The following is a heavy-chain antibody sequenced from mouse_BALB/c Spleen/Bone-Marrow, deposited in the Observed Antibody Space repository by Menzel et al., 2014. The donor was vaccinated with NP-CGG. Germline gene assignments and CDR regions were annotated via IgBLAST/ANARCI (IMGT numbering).Heavy chain of an antibody. J-gene: IGHJ2*01. CDR1: GFDFGRYW. D-gene: IGHD1-2*01. V-gene: IGHV4-2*02. CDR2: INPGSSTI. CDR3: ARLGYYGYHDN. Sequence: EVHLVESGGGLVQPGGSLNLACVASGFDFGRYWMSWARQAPGKGLEWIGEINPGSSTINCSPSLKDKFIMSRDNAKNTLYLQMRKVRSEDTALYYCARLGYYGYHDNWGQGTTLTVSS.